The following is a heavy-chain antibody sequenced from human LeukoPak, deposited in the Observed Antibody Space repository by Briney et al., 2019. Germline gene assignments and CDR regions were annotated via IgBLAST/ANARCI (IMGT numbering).Heavy chain of an antibody. D-gene: IGHD6-13*01. CDR3: AGSYIAAAGTRWGYYFDY. CDR1: GGSISSYY. Sequence: PSETLSLTCTVSGGSISSYYWSWIRQPPGKGLEWIGYIYYSGSTNYNPSLKSRVTISVDTSKNQFSLKLSSVTAADTAVYYCAGSYIAAAGTRWGYYFDYWGQGTLVTVSS. CDR2: IYYSGST. V-gene: IGHV4-59*08. J-gene: IGHJ4*02.